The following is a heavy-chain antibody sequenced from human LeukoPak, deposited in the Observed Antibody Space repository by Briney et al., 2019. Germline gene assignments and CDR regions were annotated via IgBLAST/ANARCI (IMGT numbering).Heavy chain of an antibody. D-gene: IGHD5-12*01. CDR3: ARGIVATNNYYYYGMDV. Sequence: PGGSLRLSCAASGFTVSNNYMSWVRQAPGKGLEWVSIIYSGGNTYYADSVKGRFTISRDNSKNTLYLQMNSLRAEDTAVYYCARGIVATNNYYYYGMDVWGQGTTVTVSS. CDR1: GFTVSNNY. V-gene: IGHV3-66*01. J-gene: IGHJ6*02. CDR2: IYSGGNT.